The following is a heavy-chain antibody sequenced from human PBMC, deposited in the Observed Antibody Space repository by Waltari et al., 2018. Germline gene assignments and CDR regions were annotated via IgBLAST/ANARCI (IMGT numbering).Heavy chain of an antibody. V-gene: IGHV3-23*04. J-gene: IGHJ4*02. CDR1: GFTFSRCD. D-gene: IGHD2-21*02. Sequence: EVQLEESGGGLVQPGGSLRLSCAASGFTFSRCDVSWVRQAPGKGLEWVSAISGSGGSTYYADSVKGRFTISRDNSKNTLYLQMNSLRAEDTAVYYCAKGDLLYGYWGQGTLVTVSS. CDR3: AKGDLLYGY. CDR2: ISGSGGST.